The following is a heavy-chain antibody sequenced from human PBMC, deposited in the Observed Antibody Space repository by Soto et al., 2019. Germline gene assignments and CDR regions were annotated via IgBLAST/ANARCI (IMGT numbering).Heavy chain of an antibody. J-gene: IGHJ3*02. CDR3: AREGYSSRWYACGAFDI. Sequence: QVQLQESGPGLVKPSETLSLTCTVSGGSISSYYWGWIRQPPGKGLEWIGYIYYSGSTNYNPSLKSRVTISVDTSKIQFALKLSSVSAADTAVYYCAREGYSSRWYACGAFDIWGQGTMVTVSS. CDR2: IYYSGST. V-gene: IGHV4-59*01. D-gene: IGHD6-13*01. CDR1: GGSISSYY.